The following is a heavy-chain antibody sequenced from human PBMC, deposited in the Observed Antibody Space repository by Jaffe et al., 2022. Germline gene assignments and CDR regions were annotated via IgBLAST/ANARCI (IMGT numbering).Heavy chain of an antibody. V-gene: IGHV4-38-2*01. J-gene: IGHJ4*02. Sequence: QVQLQESGPGLVKTSETLSLTCAVSGYSISSGYYWGWIRQPPGKGLEWIGSIYHSGSTDYNPSLKSRVTISVDTSKNQFSLKLSSVTAADTAVYYCARGIRCSSGGTCYSVPFLDYWGQGTLVTVSS. CDR1: GYSISSGYY. D-gene: IGHD2-15*01. CDR2: IYHSGST. CDR3: ARGIRCSSGGTCYSVPFLDY.